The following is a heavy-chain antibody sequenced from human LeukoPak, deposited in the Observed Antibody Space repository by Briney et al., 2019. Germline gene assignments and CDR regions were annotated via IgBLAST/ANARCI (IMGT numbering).Heavy chain of an antibody. CDR1: GYTFITHY. CDR3: ARSALSGTCYFDY. D-gene: IGHD1-1*01. J-gene: IGHJ4*02. Sequence: ASVKVSCKASGYTFITHYMHWVRQAPGQGLEWMGIINPNDGGTAYAQKFRGRVSMTGDTSTRTVYMELTSLISEDTAVYYCARSALSGTCYFDYWGQGTLVTVSS. CDR2: INPNDGGT. V-gene: IGHV1-46*01.